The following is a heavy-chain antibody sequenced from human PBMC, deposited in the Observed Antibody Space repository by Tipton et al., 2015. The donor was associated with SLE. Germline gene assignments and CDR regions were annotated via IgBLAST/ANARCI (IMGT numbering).Heavy chain of an antibody. J-gene: IGHJ4*02. CDR2: IYHSGST. V-gene: IGHV4-38-2*01. CDR1: GYSISSGYY. Sequence: TLSLTCAVSGYSISSGYYWGWIRQPPGKGLEWIGSIYHSGSTNYNPSLKSRVTISVDTSKNQFSLKLSSVTAADTAVYYCARLGVYYYDSSGYPDFDYWGQGTLVTVSS. D-gene: IGHD3-22*01. CDR3: ARLGVYYYDSSGYPDFDY.